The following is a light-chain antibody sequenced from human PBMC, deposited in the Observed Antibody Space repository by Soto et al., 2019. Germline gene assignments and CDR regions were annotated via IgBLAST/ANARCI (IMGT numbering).Light chain of an antibody. J-gene: IGKJ2*01. CDR1: QDITAY. V-gene: IGKV1-33*01. CDR3: LQYDVLPYT. CDR2: DAS. Sequence: DIPMTQSQSSLSASVGDRVTITCQASQDITAYLNWYQQKPGQAPKLLIFDASNLETGFSSRFSGSGSGIDFTFTISSLQPDDIATDYCLQYDVLPYTFGPGTKLEIK.